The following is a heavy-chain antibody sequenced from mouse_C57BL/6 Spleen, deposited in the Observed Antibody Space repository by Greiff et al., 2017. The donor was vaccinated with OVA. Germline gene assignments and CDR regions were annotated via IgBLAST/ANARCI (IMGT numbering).Heavy chain of an antibody. D-gene: IGHD2-2*01. CDR2: ISGGGGNT. CDR1: GFTFSSYT. V-gene: IGHV5-9*01. CDR3: ARPSMVTTEGYYFDY. J-gene: IGHJ2*01. Sequence: EVQGVESGGGLVKPGGSLKLSCAASGFTFSSYTMSWVRQTPEKRLEWVATISGGGGNTYYPDSVKGRFTISRDNAKNTLYLQMSSLRSEDTALYYCARPSMVTTEGYYFDYWGQGTTLTVSS.